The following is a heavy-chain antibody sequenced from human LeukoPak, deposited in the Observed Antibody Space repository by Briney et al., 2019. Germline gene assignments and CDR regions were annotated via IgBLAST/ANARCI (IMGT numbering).Heavy chain of an antibody. CDR2: ISSSGSSI. CDR3: AKLTRQHCGKDCPYPFDY. Sequence: GGSLRLSCAASGFTFSDYYMSWIRQAPGKGLEWVSYISSSGSSIYYADSVKGRFTISRDNAKNSLYLQTNSLSAEDTAIYYCAKLTRQHCGKDCPYPFDYCGQGTLVTVSS. V-gene: IGHV3-11*01. D-gene: IGHD2-21*01. CDR1: GFTFSDYY. J-gene: IGHJ4*02.